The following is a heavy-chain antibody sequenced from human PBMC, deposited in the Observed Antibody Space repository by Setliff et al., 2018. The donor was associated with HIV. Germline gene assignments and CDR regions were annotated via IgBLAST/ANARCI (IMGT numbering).Heavy chain of an antibody. CDR2: INPIPATT. D-gene: IGHD1-1*01. CDR3: VRGGGTSRSVSPFAY. V-gene: IGHV1-46*02. Sequence: ASVKVSCKVSGGIFDSYAINWVRQAPGQGLEWMGIINPIPATTTYAEKFQGRVTMTRDTSTSTVYMEMSSQTSDDTAVYYCVRGGGTSRSVSPFAYWGQGTLVTVSS. J-gene: IGHJ4*02. CDR1: GGIFDSYA.